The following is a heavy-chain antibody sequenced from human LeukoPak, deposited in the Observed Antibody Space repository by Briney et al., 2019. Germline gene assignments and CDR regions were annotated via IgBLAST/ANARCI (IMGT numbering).Heavy chain of an antibody. CDR1: GFTVSSNY. CDR3: ARVGSPTYGDYDY. V-gene: IGHV3-53*01. J-gene: IGHJ4*02. D-gene: IGHD4-17*01. CDR2: IYSGGST. Sequence: GGSLRLSCAASGFTVSSNYMSWVRQAPGKGLEWVSVIYSGGSTYYADSVKGRFTISRDKSKNTVYLQMNSLRAEDTAVYYCARVGSPTYGDYDYWGQGTLVTVSS.